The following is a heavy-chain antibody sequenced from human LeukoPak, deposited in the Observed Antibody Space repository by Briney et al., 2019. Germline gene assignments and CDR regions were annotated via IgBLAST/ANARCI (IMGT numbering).Heavy chain of an antibody. D-gene: IGHD2-15*01. CDR1: GASISSSSYY. CDR2: IYYSGST. CDR3: AVVRSFYYYMDV. Sequence: PSETLSLTCTVSGASISSSSYYWGWIRQPPGKGLEWIGSIYYSGSTYYNPSLKSRVTISIDTSKNQFSLKLSSVTAADTAVYYCAVVRSFYYYMDVWGKGTTVTVSS. V-gene: IGHV4-39*07. J-gene: IGHJ6*03.